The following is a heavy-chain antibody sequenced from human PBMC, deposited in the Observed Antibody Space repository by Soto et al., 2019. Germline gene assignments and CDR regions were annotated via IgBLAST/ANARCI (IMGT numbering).Heavy chain of an antibody. CDR2: IYWDDDK. J-gene: IGHJ3*02. V-gene: IGHV2-5*02. Sequence: QITLKESGPTLVKPTQTLTLTCTFSGFSLSTSGVGVGWLRQPPGKALEWLALIYWDDDKRYSPSLKSRLTIXKXNSKNQVVLTMTNMDPVDTGTYYCAHYGDYRTAFGIWGQGTMVTVSS. CDR1: GFSLSTSGVG. CDR3: AHYGDYRTAFGI. D-gene: IGHD4-17*01.